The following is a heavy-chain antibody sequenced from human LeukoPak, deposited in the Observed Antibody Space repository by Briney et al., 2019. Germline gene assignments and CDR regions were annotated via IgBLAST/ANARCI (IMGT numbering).Heavy chain of an antibody. J-gene: IGHJ3*02. D-gene: IGHD6-13*01. V-gene: IGHV1-69*04. CDR1: GGTFSSYA. CDR3: ARGIDLAIAAALDI. CDR2: IIPILGIA. Sequence: ASVKVSCKASGGTFSSYAISWVRQAPGQGLEWMGRIIPILGIANYAQKFQGRVTITADESTSTAYMELSSLRSEDTAVYYCARGIDLAIAAALDIWGQGTMVTVSS.